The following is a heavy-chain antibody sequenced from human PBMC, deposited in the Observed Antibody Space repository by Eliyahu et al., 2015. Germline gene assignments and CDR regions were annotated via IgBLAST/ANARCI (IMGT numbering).Heavy chain of an antibody. D-gene: IGHD3-9*01. V-gene: IGHV3-30*18. CDR2: ISYDGSNK. Sequence: QVQLVESGGGVVQPGRSLXLSXAASGXTFSSYGMXWVRQXPGKGLEWVGVISYDGSNKYYADSVKGRFTISRDNSKNTLYLQMNSLRAEDTAVYYCAKDRRGYYDILTTYYYYGMDVWGQGTTVTVSS. CDR1: GXTFSSYG. J-gene: IGHJ6*02. CDR3: AKDRRGYYDILTTYYYYGMDV.